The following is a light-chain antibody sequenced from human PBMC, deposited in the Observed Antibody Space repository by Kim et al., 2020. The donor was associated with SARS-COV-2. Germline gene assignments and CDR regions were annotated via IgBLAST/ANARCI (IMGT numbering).Light chain of an antibody. V-gene: IGKV3-15*01. Sequence: VSPGDRATLSCRASQSVSNNLAWYQQRPGQAPRLLMYGASTRATGIPARFSGSGSETEFTLTISSLQSEDFAVYYCQQYNDWPPLTFGGGTKLEI. CDR2: GAS. J-gene: IGKJ4*01. CDR3: QQYNDWPPLT. CDR1: QSVSNN.